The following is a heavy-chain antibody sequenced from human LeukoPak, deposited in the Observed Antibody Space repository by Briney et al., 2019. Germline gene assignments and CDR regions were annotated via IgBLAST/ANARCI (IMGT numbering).Heavy chain of an antibody. CDR3: AEGGYSYGSLDY. J-gene: IGHJ4*02. V-gene: IGHV4-59*01. CDR1: GGSISSYY. D-gene: IGHD5-18*01. CDR2: IYYSGST. Sequence: SETLSLTCTASGGSISSYYWSWIRQPPGKGLEWIGYIYYSGSTNYNPSLKSRVPISVDTSKNQFSLKLSSVTAADTAVYYCAEGGYSYGSLDYWGQGTLVTVSS.